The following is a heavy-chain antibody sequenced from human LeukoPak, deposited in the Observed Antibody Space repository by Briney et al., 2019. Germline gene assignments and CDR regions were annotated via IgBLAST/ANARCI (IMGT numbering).Heavy chain of an antibody. Sequence: GGSLRLSCAASGFTISSYAMNWVRQAPGKGLEWVSAISGGGGSTYYADSVKGRFTISRDNSENTLYLQMKSLRAEDTAIYYCAKSPTLYSSSDYWGQGTLVTVSS. CDR2: ISGGGGST. J-gene: IGHJ4*02. CDR3: AKSPTLYSSSDY. D-gene: IGHD6-6*01. V-gene: IGHV3-23*01. CDR1: GFTISSYA.